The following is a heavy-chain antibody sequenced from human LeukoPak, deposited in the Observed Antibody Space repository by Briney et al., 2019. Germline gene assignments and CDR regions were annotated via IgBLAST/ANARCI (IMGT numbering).Heavy chain of an antibody. J-gene: IGHJ4*02. Sequence: GGSLRLSCAASGFTFSDYYMSWIRQAPGKGLEWVSYISSSGSTIYYADSVKGRFTISRDNAKNSLYLQMNSLRAEDTAVYYCARWRLVTMVRGVTSPDFDYWGQGTLVTVSS. V-gene: IGHV3-11*01. D-gene: IGHD3-10*01. CDR1: GFTFSDYY. CDR2: ISSSGSTI. CDR3: ARWRLVTMVRGVTSPDFDY.